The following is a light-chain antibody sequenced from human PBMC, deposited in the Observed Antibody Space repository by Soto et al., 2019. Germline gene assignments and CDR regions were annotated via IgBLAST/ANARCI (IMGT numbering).Light chain of an antibody. Sequence: QSALTQPASVSGSPGQSITISCTGTSSDIGGYNYVSWYRQHPGKAPKLIIYEVSNRPLGVSNRFSGSKSGNTASLTISGLQAEDEADYYCSSYRSSSPRYVFGAGTKLTVL. J-gene: IGLJ1*01. CDR1: SSDIGGYNY. CDR2: EVS. V-gene: IGLV2-14*01. CDR3: SSYRSSSPRYV.